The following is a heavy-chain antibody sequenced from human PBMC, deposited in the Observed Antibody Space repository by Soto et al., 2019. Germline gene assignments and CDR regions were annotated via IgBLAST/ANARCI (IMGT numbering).Heavy chain of an antibody. CDR2: IYYSGST. Sequence: QLQLQESGPGLVKPSETLSLTCTVSGGSISSSSYYWGWIRQPPGKGLEWIGSIYYSGSTYYNPSLKSRVTISVDTSKNQFSLKLSSVTAADTAVYYCARHDDYGDLIDYWGQGTLVTVSS. CDR3: ARHDDYGDLIDY. CDR1: GGSISSSSYY. D-gene: IGHD4-17*01. J-gene: IGHJ4*02. V-gene: IGHV4-39*01.